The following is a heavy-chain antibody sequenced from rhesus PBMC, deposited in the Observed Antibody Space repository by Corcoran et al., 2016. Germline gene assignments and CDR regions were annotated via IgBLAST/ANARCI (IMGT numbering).Heavy chain of an antibody. D-gene: IGHD6-13*01. J-gene: IGHJ4*01. CDR1: GGSISSSY. Sequence: QLQLQESGPGLVKPSETLSVTCAVSGGSISSSYWSWIRQVPGKGLEWSGYIYGSGSSTNYNPSLKSRVTLSVDTSKNQLSLKLSSVTTADTAVYYCARRRAAGFLYYFDYWGQGVLVTVSS. V-gene: IGHV4-169*01. CDR2: IYGSGSST. CDR3: ARRRAAGFLYYFDY.